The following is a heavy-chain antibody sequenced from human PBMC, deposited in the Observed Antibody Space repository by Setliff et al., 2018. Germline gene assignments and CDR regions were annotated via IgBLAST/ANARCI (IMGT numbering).Heavy chain of an antibody. J-gene: IGHJ3*02. D-gene: IGHD3-22*01. V-gene: IGHV3-11*04. Sequence: GGSLRLSCAASGFTFSDHYMTWIRQAPGKGLEWVSSISSFGTMIYCADSVKGRFTISKDNAENSLYLQMNGLRADDTGVYYCVRDDADNYDAFDNWGQGTLVTVSS. CDR2: ISSFGTMI. CDR3: VRDDADNYDAFDN. CDR1: GFTFSDHY.